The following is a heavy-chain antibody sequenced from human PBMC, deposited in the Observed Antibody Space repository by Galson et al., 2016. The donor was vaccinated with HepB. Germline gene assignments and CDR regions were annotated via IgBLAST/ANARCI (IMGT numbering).Heavy chain of an antibody. V-gene: IGHV3-23*01. D-gene: IGHD3-22*01. CDR2: ISNSGGRT. Sequence: SLRLSCAASGFTFRSYAMTWVRQAPGKGLEWVSEISNSGGRTYYADSVKGRFTISRDNSKNTLSLQMNSLRAEDTAVYYCAKDPNYYDSSGYIWGAFDIWGQGTTVTVSS. CDR1: GFTFRSYA. CDR3: AKDPNYYDSSGYIWGAFDI. J-gene: IGHJ3*02.